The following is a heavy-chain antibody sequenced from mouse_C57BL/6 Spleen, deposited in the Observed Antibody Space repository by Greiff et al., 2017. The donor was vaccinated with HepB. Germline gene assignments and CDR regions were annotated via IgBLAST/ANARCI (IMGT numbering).Heavy chain of an antibody. J-gene: IGHJ1*03. V-gene: IGHV5-4*01. Sequence: EVKLMESGGGLVKPGGSLKLSCAASGFTFSSYAMSWVRQTPEKRLEWVATISDGGSYTYSPDNVKGRFTISRDNAKNNLYLQMSHLKSEDTAMYYCARDRELGSYWYFDVWGTGTTVTVSS. CDR3: ARDRELGSYWYFDV. D-gene: IGHD4-1*01. CDR1: GFTFSSYA. CDR2: ISDGGSYT.